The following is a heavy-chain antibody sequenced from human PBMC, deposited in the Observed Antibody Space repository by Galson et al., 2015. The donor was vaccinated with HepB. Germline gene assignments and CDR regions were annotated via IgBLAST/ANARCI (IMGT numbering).Heavy chain of an antibody. CDR3: ATYRVSSFYFDY. CDR1: GYTFTSYY. J-gene: IGHJ4*02. V-gene: IGHV1-46*01. Sequence: SVKVSCKASGYTFTSYYVHWVRQAPGQGLEWMGIINPSGGSTSYAQKFQGRVTMTRVTSTSTVYMELSSLRSEDTAVYYCATYRVSSFYFDYWGQGTLVTVSS. D-gene: IGHD1-14*01. CDR2: INPSGGST.